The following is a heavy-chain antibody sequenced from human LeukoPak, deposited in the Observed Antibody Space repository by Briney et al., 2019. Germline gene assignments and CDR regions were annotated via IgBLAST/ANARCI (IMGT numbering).Heavy chain of an antibody. J-gene: IGHJ4*02. CDR3: ARWAGFCSSNNCYNPFDY. Sequence: SVKVTCKASGGTFTSYTFSWVRQPPGQQLVGLGGIIPICGTKSNARKFHDRVTVTTDESTSTVYMELSSLRSEDTAVYYCARWAGFCSSNNCYNPFDYWGQGTLVTVSS. D-gene: IGHD2-2*02. V-gene: IGHV1-69*05. CDR1: GGTFTSYT. CDR2: IIPICGTK.